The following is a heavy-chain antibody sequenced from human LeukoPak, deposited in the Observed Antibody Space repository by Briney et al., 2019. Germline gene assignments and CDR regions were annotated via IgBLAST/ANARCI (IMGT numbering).Heavy chain of an antibody. V-gene: IGHV4-38-2*02. D-gene: IGHD2-15*01. CDR2: IYHSGST. Sequence: PSETLSLTCTVSGYSISSGYYWGWIRQPPGKGLEWIGSIYHSGSTYYNPSLKSRVTISVDTSKNQFSLKLSSVTAADTAVYYCARVLRLRYCSGGSCEGPGAFDIWGQGTMVTVSS. CDR3: ARVLRLRYCSGGSCEGPGAFDI. CDR1: GYSISSGYY. J-gene: IGHJ3*02.